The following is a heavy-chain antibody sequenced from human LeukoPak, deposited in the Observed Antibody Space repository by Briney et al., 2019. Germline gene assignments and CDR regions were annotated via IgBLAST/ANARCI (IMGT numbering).Heavy chain of an antibody. CDR1: GGSISSYY. D-gene: IGHD6-19*01. Sequence: SETLSLTCTVSGGSISSYYWSWIRQPPGKGLEWIGYIYYSGSTNYNPSLKSRVTISVDTSKNQFSLKLSSVTAADTAVYYCASWARSSGWYIFDYWGQGTLVTVSS. CDR2: IYYSGST. V-gene: IGHV4-59*01. J-gene: IGHJ4*02. CDR3: ASWARSSGWYIFDY.